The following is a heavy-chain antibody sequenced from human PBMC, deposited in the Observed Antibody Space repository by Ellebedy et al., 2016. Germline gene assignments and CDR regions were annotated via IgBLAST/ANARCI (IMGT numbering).Heavy chain of an antibody. Sequence: SETLSLXXTVSGGSISSGDYYWSWIRQPPGKGLEWIGEINHSGSTNYNPSLKSRVTISVDTSKNQFSLKLSSVTAADTAVYYCARGFWYSSSWLRYWYFDLWGRGTLVTVSS. CDR1: GGSISSGDYY. V-gene: IGHV4-39*07. CDR2: INHSGST. J-gene: IGHJ2*01. CDR3: ARGFWYSSSWLRYWYFDL. D-gene: IGHD6-13*01.